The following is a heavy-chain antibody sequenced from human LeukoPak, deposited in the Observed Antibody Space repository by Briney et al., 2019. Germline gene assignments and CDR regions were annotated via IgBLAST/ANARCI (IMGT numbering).Heavy chain of an antibody. CDR1: GFTFSDYY. J-gene: IGHJ6*02. V-gene: IGHV3-11*01. D-gene: IGHD6-19*01. Sequence: PGGSLRLSCAASGFTFSDYYMSWIRQAPGKGLEWVSYISSSGSTIYYADSVKGRFTISRDNAKNSLYLQMNSLRAEDTAVYYCASAHSSGWYYYYYGMDVWGQGTTVTVSS. CDR3: ASAHSSGWYYYYYGMDV. CDR2: ISSSGSTI.